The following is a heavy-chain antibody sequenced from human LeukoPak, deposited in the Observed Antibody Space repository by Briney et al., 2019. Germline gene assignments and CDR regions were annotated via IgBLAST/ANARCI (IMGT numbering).Heavy chain of an antibody. V-gene: IGHV3-48*03. Sequence: GGSLRLSCAASGFTFSSYEMNWVRQAAGKGLEWVSYISSSGSTIYYADSVKGRFTISRDNAKNSLYLQMNSLRAEDTAVYYCSRERVAVAGTVAPYYYYGMDVWGQGTTVTVSS. CDR1: GFTFSSYE. CDR3: SRERVAVAGTVAPYYYYGMDV. J-gene: IGHJ6*02. D-gene: IGHD6-19*01. CDR2: ISSSGSTI.